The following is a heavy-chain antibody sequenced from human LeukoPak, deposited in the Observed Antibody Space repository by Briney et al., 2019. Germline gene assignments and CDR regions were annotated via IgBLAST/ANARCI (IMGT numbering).Heavy chain of an antibody. D-gene: IGHD5-24*01. J-gene: IGHJ4*02. V-gene: IGHV1-3*01. Sequence: AASVKVSCKTSGYIFTPHHIHWMRQAPGQGLELLGWVSAANNPEYSQKFQGRVVITRDASATTSYLELNGLRSEDTAVYYGAMSVEMPPIPSFDYWGQGTLVTVSS. CDR3: AMSVEMPPIPSFDY. CDR1: GYIFTPHH. CDR2: VSAANNP.